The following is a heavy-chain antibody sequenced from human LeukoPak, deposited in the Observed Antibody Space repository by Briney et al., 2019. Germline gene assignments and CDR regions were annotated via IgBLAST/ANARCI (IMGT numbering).Heavy chain of an antibody. CDR3: ARDYYRRFYYFDY. J-gene: IGHJ4*02. D-gene: IGHD3-10*01. Sequence: GGSLRLSCAASGFTFSSYGMSWVRQAPGKGLEWVAVISYDGSNKYYADSVKGRFTISRDNSKNTLYLQMNSLRAEDTAVYYCARDYYRRFYYFDYWGQGTLVTVSS. CDR2: ISYDGSNK. V-gene: IGHV3-30*03. CDR1: GFTFSSYG.